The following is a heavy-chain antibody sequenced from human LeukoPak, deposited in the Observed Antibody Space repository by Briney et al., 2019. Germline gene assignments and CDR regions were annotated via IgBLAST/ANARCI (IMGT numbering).Heavy chain of an antibody. CDR1: GYTFTSHY. Sequence: ASVKVSCKASGYTFTSHYMHWVRQAPGQGLEWMGLINPSGSSTLYAQKFQGRVTMTRDMSTTTDYMELSSLRSEDTAVYYCARATSSYFYYMDVWGKGTTVTISS. V-gene: IGHV1-46*01. CDR2: INPSGSST. D-gene: IGHD5-12*01. CDR3: ARATSSYFYYMDV. J-gene: IGHJ6*03.